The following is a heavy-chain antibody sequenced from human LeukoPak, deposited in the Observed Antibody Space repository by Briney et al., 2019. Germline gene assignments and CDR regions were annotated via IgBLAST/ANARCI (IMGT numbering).Heavy chain of an antibody. V-gene: IGHV3-66*01. D-gene: IGHD2-2*01. CDR3: ATDIVVVPAAISY. J-gene: IGHJ4*02. CDR1: GFTVSSNY. Sequence: PGGSLRLSCAASGFTVSSNYMSWVRQAPGKGLGWVSVIYSGGSTYYADSVKGRFTISRDNSKNTLYLQMNSLRAEDTAVYYCATDIVVVPAAISYWGQGTLDTVSS. CDR2: IYSGGST.